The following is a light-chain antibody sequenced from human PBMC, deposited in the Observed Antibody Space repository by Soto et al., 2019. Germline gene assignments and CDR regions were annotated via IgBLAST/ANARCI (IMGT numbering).Light chain of an antibody. Sequence: QSVLTQPPSVSAAPGQMVTISCSGSTSNIGSNFVSWYQHLPGTAPKLLIYDNDKRPSGIPGRFSGSKSGASASLGITGLQSVDEADYYCGTWDSSLSAVVFGGGTKLTVL. CDR2: DND. J-gene: IGLJ2*01. V-gene: IGLV1-51*01. CDR1: TSNIGSNF. CDR3: GTWDSSLSAVV.